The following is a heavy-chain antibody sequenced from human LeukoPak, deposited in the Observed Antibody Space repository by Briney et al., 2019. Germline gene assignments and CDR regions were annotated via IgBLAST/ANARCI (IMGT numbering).Heavy chain of an antibody. D-gene: IGHD6-25*01. J-gene: IGHJ4*02. CDR2: IYHTGST. V-gene: IGHV4-59*01. CDR1: GCTISGYN. CDR3: ARRGLNSSGWQDLL. Sequence: PSETLSLTCTVSGCTISGYNWSWIRQPPGKGLEWIANIYHTGSTNYNPSLSSRVTISIDTAKNQFSLKLTSVTAADTAVYYCARRGLNSSGWQDLLWGQRTLVTVSS.